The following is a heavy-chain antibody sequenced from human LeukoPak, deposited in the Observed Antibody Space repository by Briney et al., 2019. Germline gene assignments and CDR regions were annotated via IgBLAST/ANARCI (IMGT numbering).Heavy chain of an antibody. J-gene: IGHJ6*04. CDR3: AELGITMIGGV. CDR1: GFTFSKYW. Sequence: GGSLRLSCAASGFTFSKYWMHWVRQVPGRGLGWVSRIYSDGSVTSYADSVKGRFTISRDNAKNSLYLQMNSLRAEDTAVYYCAELGITMIGGVWGKGTTVTISS. V-gene: IGHV3-74*01. D-gene: IGHD3-10*02. CDR2: IYSDGSVT.